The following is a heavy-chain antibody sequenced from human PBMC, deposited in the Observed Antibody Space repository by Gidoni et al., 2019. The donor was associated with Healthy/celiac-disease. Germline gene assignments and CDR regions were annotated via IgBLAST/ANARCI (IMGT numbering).Heavy chain of an antibody. J-gene: IGHJ4*02. Sequence: EVQLVESGGGLVQPGGSLRLSCAASGLTCSSFAMSWVGQAPGKGMEWVSAISGSVGSTYYADSVKGRFTISRDNSKNTLYLQMNSLRAEDTAVYYCAKDQGRSGRIDGRDYWGQGTLVTVSS. CDR1: GLTCSSFA. D-gene: IGHD2-15*01. CDR2: ISGSVGST. CDR3: AKDQGRSGRIDGRDY. V-gene: IGHV3-23*04.